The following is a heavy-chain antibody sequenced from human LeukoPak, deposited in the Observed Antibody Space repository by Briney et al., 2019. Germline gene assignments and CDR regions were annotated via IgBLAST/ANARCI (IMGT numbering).Heavy chain of an antibody. CDR1: GYTFTGYY. CDR2: INPNSGGT. CDR3: ARAGSSSGYEGEVFDY. V-gene: IGHV1-2*04. D-gene: IGHD6-13*01. J-gene: IGHJ4*02. Sequence: ASVKVSCKASGYTFTGYYMHWVRQAPGQGLEWMGWINPNSGGTNYAQKFQGWVTMTRDTSISTAYMELSRLRSDDTAVYYCARAGSSSGYEGEVFDYWGQGTLVTVSS.